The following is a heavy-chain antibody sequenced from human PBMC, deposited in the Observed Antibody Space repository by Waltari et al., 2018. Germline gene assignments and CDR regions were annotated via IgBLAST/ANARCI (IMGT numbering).Heavy chain of an antibody. CDR3: ASKESPYDPLDY. CDR2: MNPNSGNT. Sequence: QVQLVQSGAEVKKPGASVKVSCKASGYTFTSYDINWVRQATGQGLEWMGWMNPNSGNTGYAQKFQGRVTMTRNTSISTAYMELSSVTAADTAVYYCASKESPYDPLDYWGQGTLVTVSS. CDR1: GYTFTSYD. D-gene: IGHD3-3*01. J-gene: IGHJ4*02. V-gene: IGHV1-8*01.